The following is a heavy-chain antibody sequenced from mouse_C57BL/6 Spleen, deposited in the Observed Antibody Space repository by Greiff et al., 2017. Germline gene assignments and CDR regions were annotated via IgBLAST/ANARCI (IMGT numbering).Heavy chain of an antibody. D-gene: IGHD1-1*01. CDR3: ARGPYYCGSPYYFDY. CDR1: GYTFTNYW. Sequence: VQLQQSGAELVRPGTSVKMSCKASGYTFTNYWIGWAKQRPGHGLEWIGDIYPGGGYTNYNEKFKGKATLTADKSSSTAYMQFSSLTSEDSAIYYCARGPYYCGSPYYFDYWGQGTTLTVSS. CDR2: IYPGGGYT. J-gene: IGHJ2*01. V-gene: IGHV1-63*01.